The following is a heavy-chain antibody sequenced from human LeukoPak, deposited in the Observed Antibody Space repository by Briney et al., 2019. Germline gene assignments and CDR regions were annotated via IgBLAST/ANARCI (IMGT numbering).Heavy chain of an antibody. J-gene: IGHJ6*03. CDR3: ARDGYGNNYMDV. CDR2: IYSGGTT. CDR1: GFSVSSNF. V-gene: IGHV3-53*01. Sequence: PGGSLRLSCAASGFSVSSNFRSWVRQAPGKGLEWVSVIYSGGTTYYADSVKGRFTISRDNSKNTLSLQMNNLRAEDTAVYYCARDGYGNNYMDVWGKGTTVTVSS. D-gene: IGHD1/OR15-1a*01.